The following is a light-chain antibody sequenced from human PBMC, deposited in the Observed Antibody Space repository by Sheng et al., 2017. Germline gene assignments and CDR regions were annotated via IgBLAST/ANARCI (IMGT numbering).Light chain of an antibody. J-gene: IGKJ3*01. CDR2: AAS. CDR1: QSVGTD. CDR3: QQANTFPFT. V-gene: IGKV3-15*01. Sequence: EIVMTQSPATLSVSPGERATLSCRASQSVGTDLAWYQQKPGQAPRLLIYAASARATGVPARFSGSGSGTQFTLTISSLQPEDFATYYCQQANTFPFTFGPGTKVDIK.